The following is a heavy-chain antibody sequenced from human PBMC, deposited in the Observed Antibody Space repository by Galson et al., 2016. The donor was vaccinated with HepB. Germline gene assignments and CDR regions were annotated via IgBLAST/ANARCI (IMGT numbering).Heavy chain of an antibody. V-gene: IGHV4-39*01. CDR1: GDSMTSNYF. CDR3: ASQRGDSGYPRHLDL. D-gene: IGHD5-12*01. Sequence: SETLSLTCTVSGDSMTSNYFWGWVRQPPGKGLEFIGSISYSGSTYYNPSLKSRVTISVDTSTNQFSQMLSSVTAADTALYYCASQRGDSGYPRHLDLWGRGTLVSVSS. CDR2: ISYSGST. J-gene: IGHJ2*01.